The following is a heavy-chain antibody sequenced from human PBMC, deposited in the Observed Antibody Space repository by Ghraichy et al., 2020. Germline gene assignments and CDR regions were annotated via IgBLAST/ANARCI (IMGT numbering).Heavy chain of an antibody. CDR2: IYYSGIT. J-gene: IGHJ4*02. V-gene: IGHV4-31*03. CDR3: ARVEGPQDIVVVPAAYGFDY. Sequence: SETLSLTCTVSGGSISSGGYYWSWIRQHPGKGLEWIGYIYYSGITYYNPSLKSRVTISVDTTKNQVSLKLSSVTAADTAVYYCARVEGPQDIVVVPAAYGFDYWGQGTLVTVSS. CDR1: GGSISSGGYY. D-gene: IGHD2-2*01.